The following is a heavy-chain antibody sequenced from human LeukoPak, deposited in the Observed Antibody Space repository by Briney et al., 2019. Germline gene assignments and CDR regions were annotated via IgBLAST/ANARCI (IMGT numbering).Heavy chain of an antibody. J-gene: IGHJ4*02. V-gene: IGHV3-7*01. D-gene: IGHD4-17*01. Sequence: GGSLRLSCSASGSTFSSYWMSWVRQAPGKGLEWVANIKQDGSEKYYVDSVKGRFTISRDNAKNSLYLQMNSLRAEDTAVYYCARDPPDYGDYEAMYVYWGQGTLVTVSS. CDR2: IKQDGSEK. CDR3: ARDPPDYGDYEAMYVY. CDR1: GSTFSSYW.